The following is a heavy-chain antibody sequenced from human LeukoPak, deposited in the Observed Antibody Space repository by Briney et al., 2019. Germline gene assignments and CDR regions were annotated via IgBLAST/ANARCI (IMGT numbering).Heavy chain of an antibody. J-gene: IGHJ4*02. CDR3: ARQGWDGSFFDF. V-gene: IGHV5-51*01. CDR2: IYPDNFDT. D-gene: IGHD3-10*01. Sequence: GESLKISCKASRYRFTTYWIGWVRQMPGKGLEWMGIIYPDNFDTRYGPSFRGQVTISADKSIGTAYLQWTSLKASDTARYYCARQGWDGSFFDFWGQGILVTVSS. CDR1: RYRFTTYW.